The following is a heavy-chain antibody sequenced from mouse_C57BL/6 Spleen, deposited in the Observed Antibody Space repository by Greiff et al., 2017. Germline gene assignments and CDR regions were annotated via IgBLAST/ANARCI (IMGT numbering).Heavy chain of an antibody. J-gene: IGHJ1*03. Sequence: QVQLQQSGPELVKPGASVKISCKASGYAFSSSWMNWVKQRPGKGLEWIGRIYPGDGDTNYNGKFKGKATLTADKSSSTAYMQLSSLTSEDSAVYFCARERAYGSSYGYFDVWGTGTTVTVSS. CDR2: IYPGDGDT. V-gene: IGHV1-82*01. CDR1: GYAFSSSW. CDR3: ARERAYGSSYGYFDV. D-gene: IGHD1-1*01.